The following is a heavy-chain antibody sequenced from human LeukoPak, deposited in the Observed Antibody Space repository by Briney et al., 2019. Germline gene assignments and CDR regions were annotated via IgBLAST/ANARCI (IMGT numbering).Heavy chain of an antibody. J-gene: IGHJ5*02. Sequence: PSETLSLTCAVYGGSFSGYYWSWIRQPPGKGLEWIGEINHSGSTNYNPSLKSRVTISVDTSKNQFSLKLGSVSAADTAVYYCARVEEDILTGYSVGFDPWGQGTLVTVSS. D-gene: IGHD3-9*01. CDR2: INHSGST. CDR1: GGSFSGYY. CDR3: ARVEEDILTGYSVGFDP. V-gene: IGHV4-34*01.